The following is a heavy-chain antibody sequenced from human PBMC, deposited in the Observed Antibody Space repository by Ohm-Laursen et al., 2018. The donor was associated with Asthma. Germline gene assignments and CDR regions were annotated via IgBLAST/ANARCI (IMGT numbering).Heavy chain of an antibody. J-gene: IGHJ4*02. CDR1: GASFSTYY. D-gene: IGHD6-6*01. CDR3: ARVGIAARVIDY. V-gene: IGHV4-59*01. Sequence: SETLSLTCTLSGASFSTYYWSWIRQPPGKGLEWIGYFFLRGNDNYNPSLRSRVTMSMGTSRDQFSLNLRSVTAADTAVYYCARVGIAARVIDYWGQGTLVAVSS. CDR2: FFLRGND.